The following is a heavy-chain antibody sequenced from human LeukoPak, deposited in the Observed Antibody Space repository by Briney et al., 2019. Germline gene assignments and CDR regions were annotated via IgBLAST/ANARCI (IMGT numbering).Heavy chain of an antibody. J-gene: IGHJ4*02. CDR2: INHSGST. V-gene: IGHV4-34*01. CDR3: ARRPYCSSTSCYSPFDY. CDR1: GGSFSGYY. D-gene: IGHD2-2*01. Sequence: PSETLSLTCAVYGGSFSGYYWSWIRQPPGKGLEWIGEINHSGSTNYNPSLKSRVTISVDTSKNQFSLKLSSVTAADTAVYYCARRPYCSSTSCYSPFDYWGQGTLVTVSS.